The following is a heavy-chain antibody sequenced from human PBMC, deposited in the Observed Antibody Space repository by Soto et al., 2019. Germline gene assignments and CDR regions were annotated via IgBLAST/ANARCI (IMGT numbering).Heavy chain of an antibody. D-gene: IGHD3-10*01. CDR2: IHNTGTT. J-gene: IGHJ4*02. V-gene: IGHV4-31*03. CDR1: GGSISSGRYY. CDR3: ARGREHDYLFSGIDS. Sequence: QVQLQESGPGLVRPSQTLSLTCNVSGGSISSGRYYWSWIRHHPGKGLEWIGYIHNTGTTYYNPSLKSRISISVDTSKNQFSLKLNSVTAADTAVFYCARGREHDYLFSGIDSWGQGTLVTVSS.